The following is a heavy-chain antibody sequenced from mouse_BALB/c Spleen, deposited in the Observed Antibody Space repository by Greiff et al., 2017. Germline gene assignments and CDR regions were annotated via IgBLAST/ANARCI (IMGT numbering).Heavy chain of an antibody. CDR1: GFAFSSYD. CDR2: ISSGGGST. D-gene: IGHD3-1*01. Sequence: EVQRVESGGGLVKPGGSLKLSCAASGFAFSSYDMSWVRQTPEKRLEWVAYISSGGGSTYYPDTVKGRFTISRDNAKNTLYLQMSSLKSEDTAMYYCARQLGLRGAMDYWGQGTSVTVSS. V-gene: IGHV5-12-1*01. CDR3: ARQLGLRGAMDY. J-gene: IGHJ4*01.